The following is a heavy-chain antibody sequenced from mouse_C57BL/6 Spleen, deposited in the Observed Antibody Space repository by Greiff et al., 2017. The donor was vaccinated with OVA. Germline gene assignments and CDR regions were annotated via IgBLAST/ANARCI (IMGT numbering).Heavy chain of an antibody. D-gene: IGHD3-2*02. CDR3: TTAQATLWFAY. CDR2: IDPEDGDT. Sequence: EVQLVESGAELVRPGASVKLSRTASGFNIKDYYMHWVKQRPEQGLEWLGRIDPEDGDTEYAPKFQGKATMTADTSSNTAYLQLSSLTSEDTAVYYCTTAQATLWFAYWGQGTLVTVSA. V-gene: IGHV14-1*01. CDR1: GFNIKDYY. J-gene: IGHJ3*01.